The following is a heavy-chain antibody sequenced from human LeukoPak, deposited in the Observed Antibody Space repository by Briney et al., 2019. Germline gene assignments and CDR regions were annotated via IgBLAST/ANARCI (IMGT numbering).Heavy chain of an antibody. Sequence: GGSLRLSCEASGFTFSSYEMNWVRQAPGKGLEWVSYISRSGSTIYYADSVKGRFTISRDNAKNSLYLQMNSLRVEDTAVYYCASGCDPPYWGQGTLVTVSS. D-gene: IGHD5-12*01. CDR1: GFTFSSYE. CDR3: ASGCDPPY. CDR2: ISRSGSTI. V-gene: IGHV3-48*03. J-gene: IGHJ4*02.